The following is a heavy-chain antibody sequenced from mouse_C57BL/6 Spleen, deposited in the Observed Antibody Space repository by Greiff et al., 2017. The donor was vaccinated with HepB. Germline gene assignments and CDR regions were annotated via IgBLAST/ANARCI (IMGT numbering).Heavy chain of an antibody. CDR1: GYTFTDYY. Sequence: VQLQQSGPVLVKPGASVKMSCKASGYTFTDYYMNWVKQSHGKSLEWIGVINPYNGGTSYNQKFKGKATLTVDKSSSTAYMELNSLTSEDSAVYYCARSGGYDEAYWGQGTLVTVSA. D-gene: IGHD2-2*01. J-gene: IGHJ3*01. CDR2: INPYNGGT. V-gene: IGHV1-19*01. CDR3: ARSGGYDEAY.